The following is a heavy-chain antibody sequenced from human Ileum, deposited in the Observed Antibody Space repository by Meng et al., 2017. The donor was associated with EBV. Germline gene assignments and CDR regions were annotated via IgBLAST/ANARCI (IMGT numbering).Heavy chain of an antibody. CDR1: GGSISSSNW. J-gene: IGHJ4*02. CDR3: ARDPTGGEDHQRV. V-gene: IGHV4-4*02. Sequence: QESVPGLVKPSGPLARTCAFAGGSISSSNWWSWVRQPPGKGLEWIGKIYHSGITIYNPSLKSRVTMSVDNSKNQFSLKLNSMTAADTAVYYCARDPTGGEDHQRVWGQGTLVTVSS. D-gene: IGHD1-14*01. CDR2: IYHSGIT.